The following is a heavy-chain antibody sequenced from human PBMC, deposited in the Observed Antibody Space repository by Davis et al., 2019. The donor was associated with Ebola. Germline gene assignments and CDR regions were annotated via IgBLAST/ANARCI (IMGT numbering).Heavy chain of an antibody. D-gene: IGHD5-12*01. V-gene: IGHV5-51*01. CDR2: IYPGDSDT. Sequence: GESLKISCKGSGYSFSRYWIGWVRQMPGKGLEWMGIIYPGDSDTRYSPSFQGQVTISADKSISTAYLQWSSLKASDTAMYYCARQVGVVATIIPYWYFDLWGRGTLVTVSS. J-gene: IGHJ2*01. CDR1: GYSFSRYW. CDR3: ARQVGVVATIIPYWYFDL.